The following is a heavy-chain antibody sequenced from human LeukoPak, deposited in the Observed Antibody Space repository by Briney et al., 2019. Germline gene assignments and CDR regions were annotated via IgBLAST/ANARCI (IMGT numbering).Heavy chain of an antibody. CDR2: VYHSGST. D-gene: IGHD3-10*01. CDR3: ARRVTMVRYDY. J-gene: IGHJ4*02. CDR1: GYSISSSYY. Sequence: SETLSLTCTVSGYSISSSYYWGWIRQPPEKGLEWIGSVYHSGSTNYNPSLKSRVTISVDTSKNQFSLKLSSVTAADTAVYYCARRVTMVRYDYWGQGTLVTVSS. V-gene: IGHV4-38-2*02.